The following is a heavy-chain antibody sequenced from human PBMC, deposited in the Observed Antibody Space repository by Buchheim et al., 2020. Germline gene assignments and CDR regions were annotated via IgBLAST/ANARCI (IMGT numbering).Heavy chain of an antibody. J-gene: IGHJ6*02. CDR2: ISAYNGNT. D-gene: IGHD1-14*01. CDR1: SYTFTTYG. V-gene: IGHV1-18*01. CDR3: ARGGITGTTYDYYYYGMDV. Sequence: QVQLVQSGAEVKKPGASVMVSCKASSYTFTTYGLSWVRQAPGQGLEWMGWISAYNGNTYYAQKFQGRVTMTTDTSTRPAYMELTSLRSDDSAVYYCARGGITGTTYDYYYYGMDVWGQGTT.